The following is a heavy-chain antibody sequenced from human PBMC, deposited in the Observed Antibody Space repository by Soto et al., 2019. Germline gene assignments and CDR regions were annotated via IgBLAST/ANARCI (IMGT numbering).Heavy chain of an antibody. Sequence: DVQLVQSGAEVRKPGATVKISCKVSGFIFTDYSMHWVRQAPDKGPEWMGLVDPEDDETTYAETFQGRITITADTSTDTAYMELSSLRSADTAVYYCATSVGIRPDYWGQGTLVTVAS. J-gene: IGHJ4*02. D-gene: IGHD1-20*01. CDR1: GFIFTDYS. CDR2: VDPEDDET. V-gene: IGHV1-69-2*01. CDR3: ATSVGIRPDY.